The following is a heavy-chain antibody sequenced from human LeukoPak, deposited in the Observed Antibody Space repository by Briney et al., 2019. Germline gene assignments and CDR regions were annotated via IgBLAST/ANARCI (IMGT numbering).Heavy chain of an antibody. D-gene: IGHD3-10*01. V-gene: IGHV4-39*07. J-gene: IGHJ5*02. CDR2: IYYSGST. CDR3: ARAPLLWFGESSNWFDP. CDR1: GGSISSSSYY. Sequence: PSEALSLTCTVSGGSISSSSYYWGWIRQPPGKGLEWIGSIYYSGSTYYNPSLKSRVTISVDTSKNQFSLKLSSVTAADTAVYYCARAPLLWFGESSNWFDPWGQGTLVTVSS.